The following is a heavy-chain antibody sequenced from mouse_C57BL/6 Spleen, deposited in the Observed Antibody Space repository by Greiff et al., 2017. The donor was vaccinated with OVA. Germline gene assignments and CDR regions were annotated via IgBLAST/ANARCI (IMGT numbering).Heavy chain of an antibody. V-gene: IGHV1-55*01. Sequence: QVQLQQPGAELVKPGASVKMSCKASGYTFTSYWITWVKQRPGQGLEWIGDIYPGSGSTNYNEKFKSKATLTVDTSSSTAYMQLSSLTSEDSAVYYCARRDYNGSSYDCYFDYWGQGTTLTVSS. CDR3: ARRDYNGSSYDCYFDY. CDR2: IYPGSGST. D-gene: IGHD1-1*01. CDR1: GYTFTSYW. J-gene: IGHJ2*01.